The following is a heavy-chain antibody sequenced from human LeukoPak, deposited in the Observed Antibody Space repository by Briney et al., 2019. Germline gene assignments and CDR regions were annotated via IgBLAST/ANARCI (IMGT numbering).Heavy chain of an antibody. J-gene: IGHJ4*02. V-gene: IGHV3-33*06. CDR2: MWYDGSNK. CDR1: GFAFSTCG. Sequence: GGSLRLSCAASGFAFSTCGMHWVRQAPGKGLEWVAVMWYDGSNKYYADSVKGRFTISRDISKNTLYLQMDSLRAEDTAMYYCAKAFTPMEYFFDYWGQGALVTVSS. D-gene: IGHD5-18*01. CDR3: AKAFTPMEYFFDY.